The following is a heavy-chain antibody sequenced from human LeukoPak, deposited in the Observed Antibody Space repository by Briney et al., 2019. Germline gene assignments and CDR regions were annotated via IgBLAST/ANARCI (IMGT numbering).Heavy chain of an antibody. CDR2: IIPIFGTA. J-gene: IGHJ6*03. V-gene: IGHV1-69*05. CDR3: ARGHGDSSIYYYYMDG. Sequence: SVKVSCKASGGTFSSYAISWVRQAPGQGLEWMGRIIPIFGTANYAQKFQGRVTITTDESTRTAYMELSSLISEDTAVYYCARGHGDSSIYYYYMDGWGKGTTVTVSS. CDR1: GGTFSSYA. D-gene: IGHD4-17*01.